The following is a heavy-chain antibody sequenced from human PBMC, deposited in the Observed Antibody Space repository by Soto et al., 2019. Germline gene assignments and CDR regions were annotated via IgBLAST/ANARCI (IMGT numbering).Heavy chain of an antibody. CDR2: IYHIGIT. CDR1: GDSISSSYW. J-gene: IGHJ6*02. CDR3: ARDRGKATFSYNGMDV. Sequence: QVQLQESGPGLVKPSGTLTLTCAVSGDSISSSYWWSWVRQSPGRGLEWIGEIYHIGITNYNPSLKSRVSISVDKSKNQFSLTLTYVTGADTAVYYCARDRGKATFSYNGMDVWGQGTTVTVSS. V-gene: IGHV4-4*02.